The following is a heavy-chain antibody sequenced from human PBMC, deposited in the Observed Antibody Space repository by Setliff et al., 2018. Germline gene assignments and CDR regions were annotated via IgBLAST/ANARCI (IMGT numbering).Heavy chain of an antibody. CDR3: ARAGSAPAGRKGILEY. Sequence: ASVKVSCKASGYTFNNYGIIWVRQAPGQGPEWMGWTSAYSGETNYAQIFQGRVTMTTDTPTTTFYLEMNSLTSEDTAVYYCARAGSAPAGRKGILEYWGQGSLVTVS. V-gene: IGHV1-18*01. J-gene: IGHJ4*02. D-gene: IGHD6-13*01. CDR2: TSAYSGET. CDR1: GYTFNNYG.